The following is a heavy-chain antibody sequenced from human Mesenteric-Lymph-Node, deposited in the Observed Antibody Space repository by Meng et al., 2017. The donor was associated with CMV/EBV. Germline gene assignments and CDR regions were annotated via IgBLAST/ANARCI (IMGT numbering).Heavy chain of an antibody. CDR2: INHSGST. V-gene: IGHV4-34*01. D-gene: IGHD3-10*01. J-gene: IGHJ5*01. CDR3: ARGVIDYYGSGKEGWFDS. CDR1: GGSFSGYD. Sequence: SETLSLTCAVYGGSFSGYDWNWIRQPPGKGLEWIGEINHSGSTNYNPSLKTRVTISVYTSKNQFSLKLSSVTAADTAVYYCARGVIDYYGSGKEGWFDSWGQGTLVTVSS.